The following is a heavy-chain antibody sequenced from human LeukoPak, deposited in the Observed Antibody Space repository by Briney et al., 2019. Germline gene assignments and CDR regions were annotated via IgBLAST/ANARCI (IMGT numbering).Heavy chain of an antibody. CDR2: IIPIFGTA. Sequence: GASVKVSCKASGGTFSSYAISWVRQAPGQGLEWMGGIIPIFGTANYAQKFQGRVTTTADESTSTAYMELSSLRSEDTAVYYCARDPSTRGWFDPWGQGTLVTVSS. CDR3: ARDPSTRGWFDP. D-gene: IGHD5/OR15-5a*01. V-gene: IGHV1-69*13. CDR1: GGTFSSYA. J-gene: IGHJ5*02.